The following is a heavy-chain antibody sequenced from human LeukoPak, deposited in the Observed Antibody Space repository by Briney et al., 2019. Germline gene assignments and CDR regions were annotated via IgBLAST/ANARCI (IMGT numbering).Heavy chain of an antibody. V-gene: IGHV4-59*01. D-gene: IGHD3-22*01. Sequence: SETLSLTCTVSGGSISSYYWSWIRQPPGKGLEWIGYIYYSGSTNYNPSLKSRVTISVDTSKNQFSLKLSSVTAADTAVYYCARAAHYYDGSGYYHFDYWGQGTLVTVSS. CDR1: GGSISSYY. CDR3: ARAAHYYDGSGYYHFDY. CDR2: IYYSGST. J-gene: IGHJ4*02.